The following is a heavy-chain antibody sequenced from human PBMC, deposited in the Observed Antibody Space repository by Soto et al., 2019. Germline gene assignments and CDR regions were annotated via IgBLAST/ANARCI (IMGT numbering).Heavy chain of an antibody. V-gene: IGHV1-69*13. Sequence: SVKVSCKASGGTFSSYAISWVRQAPGQGLEWMGGIIPIFGTANYAQKFQGRVTITADESTSTAYMELSSLRSEDTAVYYCARGRITIFGVVIYGMDVWGQGPTVTVSS. CDR2: IIPIFGTA. CDR1: GGTFSSYA. CDR3: ARGRITIFGVVIYGMDV. J-gene: IGHJ6*02. D-gene: IGHD3-3*01.